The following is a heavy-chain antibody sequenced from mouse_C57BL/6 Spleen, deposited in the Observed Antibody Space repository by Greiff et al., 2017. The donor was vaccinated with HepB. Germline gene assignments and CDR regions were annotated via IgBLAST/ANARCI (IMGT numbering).Heavy chain of an antibody. V-gene: IGHV2-2*01. Sequence: VQLVESGPGLVQPSQSLSITCTVSGFSLTSYGVHWVRQSPGKGLEWLGVIWSGGSTDYNAAFISRLSISKDNSKSQVFFKMNSLQADDTAIYYCAMITTVVEGGYFDVWGTGTTVTVSS. D-gene: IGHD1-1*01. CDR2: IWSGGST. CDR3: AMITTVVEGGYFDV. J-gene: IGHJ1*03. CDR1: GFSLTSYG.